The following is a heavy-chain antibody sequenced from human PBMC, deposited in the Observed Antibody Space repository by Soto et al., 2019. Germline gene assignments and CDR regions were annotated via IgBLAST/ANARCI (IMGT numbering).Heavy chain of an antibody. D-gene: IGHD6-19*01. V-gene: IGHV3-30-3*01. Sequence: QVQLVESGGGVVQPGRSLILSCAASGFTFSSYAMHWVRQAPGKGLEWVAVISYDGSNKYYADSVKGRFTISRDNSKNTLYLQMNSLRAEDTDVYYCARRRVAAVAAPGWYFDLWGRGTLVTVSS. CDR3: ARRRVAAVAAPGWYFDL. CDR1: GFTFSSYA. CDR2: ISYDGSNK. J-gene: IGHJ2*01.